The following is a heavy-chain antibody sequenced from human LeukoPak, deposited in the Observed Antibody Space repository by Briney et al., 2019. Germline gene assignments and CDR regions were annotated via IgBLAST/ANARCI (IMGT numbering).Heavy chain of an antibody. J-gene: IGHJ5*02. V-gene: IGHV1-24*01. D-gene: IGHD1-26*01. Sequence: ASVKVSCKVSGYTLTELPMHWVRQAPGKGLEWMGGFDPEDGETIYAQKFQGRVTMTEDTSTDTAYMELSSLRSEDTAVYYCATEIVGATKGRNWFDPWGQGTLVTV. CDR1: GYTLTELP. CDR2: FDPEDGET. CDR3: ATEIVGATKGRNWFDP.